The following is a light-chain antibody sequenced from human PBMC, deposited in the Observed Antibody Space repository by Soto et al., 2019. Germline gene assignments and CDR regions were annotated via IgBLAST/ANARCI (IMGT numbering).Light chain of an antibody. CDR2: AAS. Sequence: DIDMTQSPSSLSASVGETITITRRASQSISSSLNWFQHSPGQPPKLLLFAASNLHAGVPPRFSGSGSGTSFSLTIRSLQPEDFATYYCQQSFNLPRTFGPGTKVDIK. CDR1: QSISSS. V-gene: IGKV1-39*01. J-gene: IGKJ1*01. CDR3: QQSFNLPRT.